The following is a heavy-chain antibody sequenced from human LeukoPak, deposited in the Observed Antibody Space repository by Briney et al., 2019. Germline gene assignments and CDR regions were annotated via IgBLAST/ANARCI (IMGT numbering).Heavy chain of an antibody. CDR1: GYTFTGYY. CDR2: INPNSGGT. CDR3: ARGADHTYYYDSSGYYYH. D-gene: IGHD3-22*01. Sequence: GASVKVSCKASGYTFTGYYMHWVRQAPGQGLEWMGWINPNSGGTNYAQKFQGRVTMTSDTSISTAYMELSRLRSDDTAVYYCARGADHTYYYDSSGYYYHWGQGTMVTVSS. V-gene: IGHV1-2*02. J-gene: IGHJ3*01.